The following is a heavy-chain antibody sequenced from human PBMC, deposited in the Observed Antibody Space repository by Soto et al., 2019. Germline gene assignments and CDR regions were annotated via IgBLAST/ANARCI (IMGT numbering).Heavy chain of an antibody. CDR2: IDWDDDK. J-gene: IGHJ4*02. CDR3: ALSPLYANSSSWYYFDY. CDR1: GFSLSTSGMC. D-gene: IGHD6-13*01. V-gene: IGHV2-70*01. Sequence: SGPTLVNPTQTLTLTCTFSGFSLSTSGMCVSWIRQPPGKALEWLALIDWDDDKYYSTSLKTRLTISKDTSKNQVVLTMNNMDHVDTATYYCALSPLYANSSSWYYFDYWGQGTLVTVSS.